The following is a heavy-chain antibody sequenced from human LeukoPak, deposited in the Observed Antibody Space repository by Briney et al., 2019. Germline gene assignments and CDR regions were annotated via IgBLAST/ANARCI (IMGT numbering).Heavy chain of an antibody. CDR3: ARGPSIAARYDAFDI. V-gene: IGHV3-48*03. Sequence: PGGSLRLSCAPSEFTFTSYELNWVRQAPGEGLEWVSYISSSVKPISYADSVKGRVSLSRDAATNSLYLQVISLRAEGTAVSYRARGPSIAARYDAFDIWGQGTMVTVSS. D-gene: IGHD6-6*01. J-gene: IGHJ3*02. CDR1: EFTFTSYE. CDR2: ISSSVKPI.